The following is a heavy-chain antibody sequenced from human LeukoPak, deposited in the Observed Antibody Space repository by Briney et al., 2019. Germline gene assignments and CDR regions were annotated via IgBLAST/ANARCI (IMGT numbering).Heavy chain of an antibody. V-gene: IGHV1-18*01. J-gene: IGHJ3*02. CDR1: GYTFTSYG. Sequence: ASVKVSCKASGYTFTSYGISWVRQAPGQGLEWMGWISAYNGNTNYAQKLQGRVTMTTDTSTSTAYMELRSLRSDDTAVYYCARDLEVGATEADAFDTWGQGTMVTVSS. D-gene: IGHD1-26*01. CDR2: ISAYNGNT. CDR3: ARDLEVGATEADAFDT.